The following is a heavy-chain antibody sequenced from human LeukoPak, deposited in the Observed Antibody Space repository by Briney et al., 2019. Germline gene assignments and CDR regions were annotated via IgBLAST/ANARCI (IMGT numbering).Heavy chain of an antibody. J-gene: IGHJ5*02. CDR2: IYYSGST. V-gene: IGHV4-39*07. Sequence: PSETLSLTCTVSGGSISSSSYYWGWIRQPPGKGLEWIGSIYYSGSTYYNPSLKSRVTMSVDTSKNQFSLKLSSVTAADTAVYYCVRAGEGGGGYGPWGQGTLVTVSS. CDR1: GGSISSSSYY. CDR3: VRAGEGGGGYGP. D-gene: IGHD2-21*01.